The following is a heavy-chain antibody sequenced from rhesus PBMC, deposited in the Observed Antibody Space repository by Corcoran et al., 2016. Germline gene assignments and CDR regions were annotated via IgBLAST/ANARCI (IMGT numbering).Heavy chain of an antibody. CDR3: TTAGTVLDYGLDS. CDR1: GFTFSSYD. CDR2: ISYTGKNK. Sequence: EVQLVESGGGLVQPGGSLRLSCAASGFTFSSYDMSWVRQAPGKGLEWVSYISYTGKNKYYAYSVKGRFTISRDNAKNSLALQMSSLRAEDTAVYYCTTAGTVLDYGLDSWGQGVVVTVSS. D-gene: IGHD5-24*01. J-gene: IGHJ6*01. V-gene: IGHV3-136*01.